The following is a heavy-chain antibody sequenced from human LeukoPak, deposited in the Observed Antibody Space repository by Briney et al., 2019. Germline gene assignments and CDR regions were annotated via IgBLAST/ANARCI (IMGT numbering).Heavy chain of an antibody. Sequence: GASVKVSCKTSGYTFTNYGISWVRQAPGQGLEWVGWTSAYNGNTDYAQKFQGRVTMTTDTSTSTAYMELRSLRSDDTAVYYCARVRGDYLFGYPSAFDIWGQGTMVTVSS. J-gene: IGHJ3*02. CDR3: ARVRGDYLFGYPSAFDI. V-gene: IGHV1-18*01. CDR1: GYTFTNYG. D-gene: IGHD4-17*01. CDR2: TSAYNGNT.